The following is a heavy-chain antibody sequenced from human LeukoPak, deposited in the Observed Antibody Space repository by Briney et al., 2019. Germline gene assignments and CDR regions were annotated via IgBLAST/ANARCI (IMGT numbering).Heavy chain of an antibody. D-gene: IGHD4-17*01. CDR1: GFTFGSYA. CDR3: AKDHHGTVTPYYFDY. Sequence: GGSLRLSCAASGFTFGSYAMSWVRQAPGKGLEWVSAISGGGGSTYYADSVKGRFTISRDNSKNTLYLQMNSLRAEDTAVYYCAKDHHGTVTPYYFDYWGQGTLVTVSS. J-gene: IGHJ4*02. V-gene: IGHV3-23*01. CDR2: ISGGGGST.